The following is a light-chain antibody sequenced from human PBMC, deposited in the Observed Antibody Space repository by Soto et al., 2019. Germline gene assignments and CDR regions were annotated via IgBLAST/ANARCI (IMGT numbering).Light chain of an antibody. CDR3: QQYDNWPTT. V-gene: IGKV3-15*01. CDR1: QSVSSN. Sequence: EIVMTQSPATLSVSPGERATLSCRASQSVSSNLAWYQQKPGQAPRRLISGASTRATGIPARFSGSGSGTEFTLTISSLQSEDFAVYYCQQYDNWPTTFGQGTKVEIK. J-gene: IGKJ1*01. CDR2: GAS.